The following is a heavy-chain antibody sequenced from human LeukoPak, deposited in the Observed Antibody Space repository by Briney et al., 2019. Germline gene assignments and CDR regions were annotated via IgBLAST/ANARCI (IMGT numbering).Heavy chain of an antibody. V-gene: IGHV1-69*04. CDR3: ARGLVVPAAMGGSRWFDP. Sequence: GASVKVSCKASGGTFSSYAISWVRQAPGQGLEWMGRIIPILGIANYAQKFQGRVTITADKSTSTAYMELSSLRSEDTAVYYYARGLVVPAAMGGSRWFDPWGQGTLVTVSS. CDR2: IIPILGIA. D-gene: IGHD2-2*01. CDR1: GGTFSSYA. J-gene: IGHJ5*02.